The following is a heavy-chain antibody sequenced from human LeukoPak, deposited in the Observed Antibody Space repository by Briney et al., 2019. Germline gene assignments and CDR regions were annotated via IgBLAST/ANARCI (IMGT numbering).Heavy chain of an antibody. J-gene: IGHJ6*02. CDR3: ARDGDYDYVWGSYPGDYYYYGMDV. CDR1: GYTFTSYG. V-gene: IGHV1-18*01. CDR2: ISAYSGNT. Sequence: ASVKVSCKASGYTFTSYGISWVRQAPGQGLKWMGWISAYSGNTNYAQKLQGRVTMTTDTSTSTAYMELRSLRSDDTAVYYCARDGDYDYVWGSYPGDYYYYGMDVWGQGTTVTVSS. D-gene: IGHD3-16*02.